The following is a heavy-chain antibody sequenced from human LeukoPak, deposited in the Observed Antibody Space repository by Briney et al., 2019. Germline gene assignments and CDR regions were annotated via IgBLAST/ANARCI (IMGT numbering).Heavy chain of an antibody. Sequence: GGSLRLSCAASDFTFSTYAMTWVRQAPGKGLEGVSALSGSGADTYYADSVKGRFTISRDNSKNTLFLQMNSLRAEDTAVYFCARVWEQWLVLGGFDYWGQGALVTVSS. CDR2: LSGSGADT. V-gene: IGHV3-23*01. D-gene: IGHD6-19*01. CDR1: DFTFSTYA. CDR3: ARVWEQWLVLGGFDY. J-gene: IGHJ4*01.